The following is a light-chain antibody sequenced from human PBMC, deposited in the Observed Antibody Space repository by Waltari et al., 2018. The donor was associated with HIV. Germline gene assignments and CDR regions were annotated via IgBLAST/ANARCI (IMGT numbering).Light chain of an antibody. J-gene: IGLJ2*01. V-gene: IGLV3-1*01. Sequence: SYDLTQPPSVSVSPGQTATITCSGDKLGDRYVCWYQQKPGQSPVLVIYQDIKRPSGIPERFSGSNSGNAATLTISGTQATDEADYYCQAWDTTSAIFGGGTKLTVL. CDR2: QDI. CDR1: KLGDRY. CDR3: QAWDTTSAI.